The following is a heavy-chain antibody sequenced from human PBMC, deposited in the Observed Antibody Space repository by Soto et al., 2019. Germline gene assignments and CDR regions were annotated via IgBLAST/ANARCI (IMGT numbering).Heavy chain of an antibody. D-gene: IGHD3-3*01. Sequence: QVQLVQSGAEVKKPGASVKVSCKASGYTFTSYDINWVRQATGQGLEWMGWMNPNSGNTGYAQKFQGGVSMTRNTSISTAYMELSSLRSEDTAVYYCAGGGVFFFAAPTTPFDYWGQGTLVTVSS. V-gene: IGHV1-8*01. CDR2: MNPNSGNT. J-gene: IGHJ4*02. CDR3: AGGGVFFFAAPTTPFDY. CDR1: GYTFTSYD.